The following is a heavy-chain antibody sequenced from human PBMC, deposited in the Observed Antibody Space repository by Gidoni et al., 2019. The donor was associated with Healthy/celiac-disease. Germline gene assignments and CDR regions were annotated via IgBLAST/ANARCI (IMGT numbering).Heavy chain of an antibody. D-gene: IGHD5-12*01. CDR1: GGSISSGGYY. V-gene: IGHV4-31*03. Sequence: QVQLQESGPGLVKPSQTLSHTCPVSGGSISSGGYYWSWIRQHPGKGLEWIGYIYYSGSTYSNPSFKGRVTISVGTSKNQFSLKLSSVTAADTAVYYCARADSVVATRGGPYYYYMDVWGKGTTVTVSS. J-gene: IGHJ6*03. CDR3: ARADSVVATRGGPYYYYMDV. CDR2: IYYSGST.